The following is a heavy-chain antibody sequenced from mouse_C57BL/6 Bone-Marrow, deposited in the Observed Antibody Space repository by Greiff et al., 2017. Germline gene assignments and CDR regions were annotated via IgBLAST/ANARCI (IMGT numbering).Heavy chain of an antibody. V-gene: IGHV8-8*01. D-gene: IGHD2-4*01. J-gene: IGHJ3*01. CDR3: ARMKEGYYDYDWFAY. CDR1: GFSLSTFGMG. CDR2: IWWDDDK. Sequence: QVTLKESGPGILQPSQTLSLTCSFSGFSLSTFGMGVGWIRQPSGKGLEWLAHIWWDDDKYYNPALKSRLTISKDTSKNQVFLKIANVDTADTATYYCARMKEGYYDYDWFAYGGQGTLVTVSA.